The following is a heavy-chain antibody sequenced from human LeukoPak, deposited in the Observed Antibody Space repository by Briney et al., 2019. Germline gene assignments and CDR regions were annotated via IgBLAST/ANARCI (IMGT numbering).Heavy chain of an antibody. D-gene: IGHD5-12*01. CDR1: GFTFSDYY. CDR2: ISSSSSYT. V-gene: IGHV3-11*06. CDR3: ARELRGGYDYDY. J-gene: IGHJ4*02. Sequence: GGSLRLSRAASGFTFSDYYMSWIRQAPGKGLEWVSYISSSSSYTNYADSVKGRFTISRDNAKNSLYLQMNSLRAEDTAVYYCARELRGGYDYDYWGQGTLVTVSS.